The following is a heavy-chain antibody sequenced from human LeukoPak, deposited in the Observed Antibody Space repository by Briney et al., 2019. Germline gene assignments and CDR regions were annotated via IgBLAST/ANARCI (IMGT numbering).Heavy chain of an antibody. V-gene: IGHV4-39*07. D-gene: IGHD1-26*01. J-gene: IGHJ4*02. CDR2: IFSSGSA. Sequence: PSETLSLTCIVSGVSISRSTDYWVWIRQSPVKGLEWIGSIFSSGSAYYNPSLKSRVTISVATSKNQFSLRLASVTAADTAVYYCARGPAPNLPYSGSYYYFDYWGQGTLVTVSS. CDR1: GVSISRSTDY. CDR3: ARGPAPNLPYSGSYYYFDY.